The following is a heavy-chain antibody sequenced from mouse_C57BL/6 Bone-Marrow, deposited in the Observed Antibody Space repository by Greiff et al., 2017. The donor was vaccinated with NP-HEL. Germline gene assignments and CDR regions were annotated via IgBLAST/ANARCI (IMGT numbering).Heavy chain of an antibody. CDR1: GFTFSDYY. Sequence: EVKLQQSGGGLVHPGGSLKLSCAASGFTFSDYYMYWVRQTPEKRLEWVAYISNGGGSTYYPDTVKGRFTISRDNAKNTLYLQMSRLKSEDTAMYYCARQGPHYYGSSYGAMDYWGQGTSVTVSS. D-gene: IGHD1-1*01. V-gene: IGHV5-12*01. CDR2: ISNGGGST. J-gene: IGHJ4*01. CDR3: ARQGPHYYGSSYGAMDY.